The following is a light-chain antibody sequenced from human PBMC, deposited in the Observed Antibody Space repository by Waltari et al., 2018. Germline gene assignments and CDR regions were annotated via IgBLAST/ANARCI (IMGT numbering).Light chain of an antibody. V-gene: IGLV2-23*02. J-gene: IGLJ1*01. CDR1: SSDVGSYNF. CDR2: EVS. Sequence: QSALTQPASVSGSPGQSITISCTGTSSDVGSYNFVSWYQQYPGKDPKLIIYEVSKRHSGVSNRFYGVKSGNTASLTSSGLQAEDDADYYCCSYGGSYNYVVGIGTKVTVL. CDR3: CSYGGSYNYV.